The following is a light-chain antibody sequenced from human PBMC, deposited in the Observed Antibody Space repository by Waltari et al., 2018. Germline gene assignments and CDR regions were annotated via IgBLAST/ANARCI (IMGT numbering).Light chain of an antibody. CDR3: QAWDSSSDSYV. J-gene: IGLJ1*01. CDR1: KLGHKF. Sequence: SYELTQPPSVSVSAGQTASITCSGDKLGHKFVCWFQQRPGQSPVLVIYQDKKRPSGIPDRFSGSNSGNTATLTISGTQPLDEADYYCQAWDSSSDSYVFGSGTKVTV. CDR2: QDK. V-gene: IGLV3-1*01.